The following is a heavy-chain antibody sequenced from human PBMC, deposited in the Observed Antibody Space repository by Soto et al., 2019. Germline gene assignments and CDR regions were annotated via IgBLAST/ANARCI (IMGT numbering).Heavy chain of an antibody. CDR3: ARENYYDSSGYYSTDPNWFDP. CDR1: GGTFSSYA. CDR2: IIPIFGTA. J-gene: IGHJ5*02. D-gene: IGHD3-22*01. V-gene: IGHV1-69*13. Sequence: SVKVSCKASGGTFSSYAISWVRQAPGQGLEWMGGIIPIFGTANYAQKFQGRVTITADESTSTAYMELSSLRSEDTAVYYCARENYYDSSGYYSTDPNWFDPWGQGTLVTVSS.